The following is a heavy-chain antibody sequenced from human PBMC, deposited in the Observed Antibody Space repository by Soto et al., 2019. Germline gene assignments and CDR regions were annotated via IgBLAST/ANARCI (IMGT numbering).Heavy chain of an antibody. CDR2: INYSGSP. CDR1: GVSIYSGSYH. D-gene: IGHD6-19*01. Sequence: PSETLSLTCTVSGVSIYSGSYHWGWIRQPPGKGLEWIGAINYSGSPYYHPSLKSRVTISVDTSKNQFSLILSSVTAADSAVYFCARRHAPRYSSGNNFFDFWGQGTLVTVSS. J-gene: IGHJ4*02. CDR3: ARRHAPRYSSGNNFFDF. V-gene: IGHV4-39*01.